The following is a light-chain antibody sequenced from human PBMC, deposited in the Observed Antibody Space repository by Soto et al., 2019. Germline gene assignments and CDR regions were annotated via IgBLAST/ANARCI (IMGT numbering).Light chain of an antibody. CDR1: TGAVTSSRY. CDR2: DTS. CDR3: FLSFSGTHM. J-gene: IGLJ3*02. V-gene: IGLV7-46*01. Sequence: QAVVTQEPSLTVSPGGTVTLTCDSSTGAVTSSRYPYWLQQKPGQAPRTLIYDTSKTHSWTPARFSGSLLGGKAALTLSGXQPEDEADYYCFLSFSGTHMFGGGTKLTVL.